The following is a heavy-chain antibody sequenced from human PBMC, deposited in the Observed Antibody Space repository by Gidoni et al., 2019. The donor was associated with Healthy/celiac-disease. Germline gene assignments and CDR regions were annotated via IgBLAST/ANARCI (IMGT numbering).Heavy chain of an antibody. CDR1: GFTFSAYY. CDR2: ISSSGSTI. V-gene: IGHV3-11*01. J-gene: IGHJ4*02. CDR3: ARIGGGLFGEVYYFDY. D-gene: IGHD3-10*02. Sequence: GFTFSAYYMSWIRQAPGKGLEWVSYISSSGSTIYYADSVKGRFTSARDNAKKSRYLQMNSWRAEDTAVYYCARIGGGLFGEVYYFDYWGQGTRVTVSS.